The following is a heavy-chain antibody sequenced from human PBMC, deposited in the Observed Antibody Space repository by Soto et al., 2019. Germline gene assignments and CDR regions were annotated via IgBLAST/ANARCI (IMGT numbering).Heavy chain of an antibody. CDR2: ISYDGRNK. V-gene: IGHV3-30*03. D-gene: IGHD6-6*01. Sequence: GGSLRLSCAASGFTFSSYGMHWVRQAPGKGLEWVAVISYDGRNKYYADSVKGRFTISRDNSKNTLYLQTNSLRAEDTAVYYCARDLTEGSSDYWGQGTLVTSPQ. J-gene: IGHJ4*02. CDR3: ARDLTEGSSDY. CDR1: GFTFSSYG.